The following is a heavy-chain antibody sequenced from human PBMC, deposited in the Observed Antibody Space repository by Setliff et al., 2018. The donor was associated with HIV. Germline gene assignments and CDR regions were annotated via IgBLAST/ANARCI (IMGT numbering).Heavy chain of an antibody. Sequence: SETLSLTCSVSGDSISSGGHYWGWIRQSPGKGLEWIEYIHYSGSTYFNPSLKSRVSISTDTSKNQFSLKLTSVTAADTAVYYCASRDTSRYFDDYWGQGTLVTVSS. V-gene: IGHV4-30-4*08. CDR1: GDSISSGGHY. D-gene: IGHD3-22*01. CDR2: IHYSGST. CDR3: ASRDTSRYFDDY. J-gene: IGHJ4*02.